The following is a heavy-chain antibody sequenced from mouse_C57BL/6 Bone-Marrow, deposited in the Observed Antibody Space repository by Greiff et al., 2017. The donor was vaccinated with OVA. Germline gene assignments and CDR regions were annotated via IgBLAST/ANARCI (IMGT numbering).Heavy chain of an antibody. V-gene: IGHV1-66*01. Sequence: QVHVKQSGPELVKPGASVKISCKASGYSFTSYYIHWVKQRPGQGLEWIGWIYPGSGNTKYNEKFKGKATLTADPSSSTAYMQLSSLTSEDSAVYYCARRWLFDYWGQGTTLTVSS. D-gene: IGHD1-1*02. J-gene: IGHJ2*01. CDR3: ARRWLFDY. CDR1: GYSFTSYY. CDR2: IYPGSGNT.